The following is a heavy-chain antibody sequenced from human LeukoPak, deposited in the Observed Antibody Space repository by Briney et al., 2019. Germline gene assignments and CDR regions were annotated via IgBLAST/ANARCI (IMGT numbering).Heavy chain of an antibody. D-gene: IGHD4-23*01. CDR2: ISSSSSYI. Sequence: GGSLRLSCAASGFTFSSYSMNWVCQAPGKGLEWVSSISSSSSYIYYADSVKGRFTISRDNARNSLYLQMNSLRAEDTAVYYCARGTTVVTPGYFDYWGQGTLVTVSS. V-gene: IGHV3-21*01. CDR1: GFTFSSYS. J-gene: IGHJ4*02. CDR3: ARGTTVVTPGYFDY.